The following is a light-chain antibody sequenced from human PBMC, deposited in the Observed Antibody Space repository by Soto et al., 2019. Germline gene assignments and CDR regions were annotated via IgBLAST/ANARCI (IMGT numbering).Light chain of an antibody. J-gene: IGKJ2*01. CDR1: RAVTSNF. V-gene: IGKV3-20*01. CDR2: AAS. Sequence: VLTQSPGPLSLSPGERATLSCRASRAVTSNFLAWYQQKPGQAPRLLIYAASSRATGIPDRFSGSGSGTDFTLTISRLEPEDFAVYYCQQYGVSQNTFGQGTKLETK. CDR3: QQYGVSQNT.